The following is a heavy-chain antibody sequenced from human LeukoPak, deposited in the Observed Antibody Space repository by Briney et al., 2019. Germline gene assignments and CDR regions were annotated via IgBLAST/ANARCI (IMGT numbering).Heavy chain of an antibody. V-gene: IGHV4-59*08. CDR2: IFYTGST. Sequence: SETLSLTCTVSGGSISPYYWSWIRQPPGKELEWIGFIFYTGSTHYNPSLTSRVTISVDTSKNQFSLKLTSVTAADTAVYYCARHSGAVPHYFDYWGRGTLVTVSS. CDR3: ARHSGAVPHYFDY. CDR1: GGSISPYY. J-gene: IGHJ4*02. D-gene: IGHD1-26*01.